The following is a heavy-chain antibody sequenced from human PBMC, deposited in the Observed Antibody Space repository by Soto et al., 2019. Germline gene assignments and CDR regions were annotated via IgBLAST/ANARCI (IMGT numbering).Heavy chain of an antibody. D-gene: IGHD6-19*01. CDR3: ARIVVRSGPSGWEFNWFDP. CDR2: INAGNGNT. V-gene: IGHV1-3*01. Sequence: ASVKVSCKASGYTFTRYAMHWVRQAPGQRLEWMGWINAGNGNTKYSQKFQGRVTITTDTSASTAYMELNSLRAEDTAVYYCARIVVRSGPSGWEFNWFDPWGQGTLVTVSS. CDR1: GYTFTRYA. J-gene: IGHJ5*02.